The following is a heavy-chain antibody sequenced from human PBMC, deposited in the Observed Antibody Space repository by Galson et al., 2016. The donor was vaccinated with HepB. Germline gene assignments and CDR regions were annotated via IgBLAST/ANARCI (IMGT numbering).Heavy chain of an antibody. CDR2: IRTKPSSYST. CDR3: AGDFWGLGEY. J-gene: IGHJ4*02. D-gene: IGHD7-27*01. CDR1: GFTFSDHY. V-gene: IGHV3-72*01. Sequence: SLRLSCAAFGFTFSDHYMDWVRQAPGKGLELVGRIRTKPSSYSTEYAASVKGRFTISRDDSKNSLYLQMNSLKTEDTAVYYCAGDFWGLGEYWGQGTLVTVSS.